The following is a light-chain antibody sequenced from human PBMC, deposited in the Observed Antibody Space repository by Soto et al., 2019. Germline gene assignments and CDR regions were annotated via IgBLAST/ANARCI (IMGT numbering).Light chain of an antibody. J-gene: IGLJ2*01. V-gene: IGLV1-44*01. CDR2: SNN. CDR3: AAWDDSLNGVV. CDR1: SSNIGSNT. Sequence: QSVLTQPPSASGTPGQRVTISCSGSSSNIGSNTVNWYQQLPETAPKLLIYSNNQWPSGVPDRFSGSKSGTSASLAISGLQSEDEADYYCAAWDDSLNGVVFGGGTKLTVL.